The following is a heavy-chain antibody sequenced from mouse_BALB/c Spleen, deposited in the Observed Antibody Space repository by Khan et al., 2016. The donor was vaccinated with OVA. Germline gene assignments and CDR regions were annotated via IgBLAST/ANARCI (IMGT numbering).Heavy chain of an antibody. J-gene: IGHJ3*01. CDR2: INPSNGGT. Sequence: QIQLVQSGAELVKPGASVRLSCKASGYTFTSYYLYWVKQRPGHGLEWIGDINPSNGGTNFNENFKTKVTLTVDKSSSTAYMQLSSLTSEDTAVYYCASSGYGAFAYWGQGTLVTVSA. V-gene: IGHV1S81*02. CDR1: GYTFTSYY. CDR3: ASSGYGAFAY. D-gene: IGHD1-1*02.